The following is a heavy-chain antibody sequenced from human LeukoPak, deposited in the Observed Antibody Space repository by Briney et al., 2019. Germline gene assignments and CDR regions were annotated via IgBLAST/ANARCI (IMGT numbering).Heavy chain of an antibody. J-gene: IGHJ4*02. D-gene: IGHD4-23*01. CDR2: IRYDGSNK. CDR1: GFTFCSYG. V-gene: IGHV3-30*02. Sequence: GGSLTLSCAASGFTFCSYGMHWVRQAPGKGLEWVAFIRYDGSNKYYADSVKGRFTISRDNSKNTLYLQMNSLRAEDTAVYYCAKDQNDYGGNFLDYWGQGTLVTVSS. CDR3: AKDQNDYGGNFLDY.